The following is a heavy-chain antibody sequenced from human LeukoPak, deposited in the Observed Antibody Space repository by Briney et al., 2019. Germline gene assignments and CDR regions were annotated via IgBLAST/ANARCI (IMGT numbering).Heavy chain of an antibody. J-gene: IGHJ6*03. CDR3: ARDARWEQLPPYYYYYMDV. D-gene: IGHD6-6*01. Sequence: PGGSLRLSCAASGFTFSSYWMSWVRQAPGKGLEWVANIKQDGSEKYYVDSVKGRFTISRDNAKNSLYLQMNSLRAEDTAVYYCARDARWEQLPPYYYYYMDVWGKGTTVTVSS. CDR2: IKQDGSEK. V-gene: IGHV3-7*01. CDR1: GFTFSSYW.